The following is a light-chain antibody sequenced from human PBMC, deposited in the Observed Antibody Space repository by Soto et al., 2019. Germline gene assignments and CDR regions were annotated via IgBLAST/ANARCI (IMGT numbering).Light chain of an antibody. CDR3: QQYKNWPPYT. CDR2: GAS. Sequence: EIVMTQSPDTLSVSPGERATLSCRASQSVSSNLAWYQQKPGQAPRLLIYGASTRATGIPARFSGSGSGTDFTLTISSLQSEDFAVYYCQQYKNWPPYTFGQGTKLEIK. CDR1: QSVSSN. V-gene: IGKV3-15*01. J-gene: IGKJ2*01.